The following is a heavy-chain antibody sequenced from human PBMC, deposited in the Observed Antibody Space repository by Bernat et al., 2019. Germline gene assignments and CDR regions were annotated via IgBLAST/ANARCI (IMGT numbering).Heavy chain of an antibody. CDR3: ATRPAYYDFWSGYYSGMDV. CDR1: GFTFSNAW. J-gene: IGHJ6*02. V-gene: IGHV3-15*01. Sequence: EVQLVESGGGLVKPGGSLRLSCAASGFTFSNAWMSWVRQAPGKGLEWVGRIKRKTDGGTTDYAAPVKGRFTISRDDSKNTLYLQMNSLKTEDTAVYYCATRPAYYDFWSGYYSGMDVWGQGTTVTVSS. CDR2: IKRKTDGGTT. D-gene: IGHD3-3*01.